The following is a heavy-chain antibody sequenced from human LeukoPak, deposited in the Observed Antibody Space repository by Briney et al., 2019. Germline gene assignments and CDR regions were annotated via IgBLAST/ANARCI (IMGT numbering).Heavy chain of an antibody. V-gene: IGHV3-11*01. J-gene: IGHJ4*02. CDR1: GFTFSDYY. CDR3: NSEHHGWSSEWHFDY. D-gene: IGHD6-19*01. CDR2: ISSSGSTI. Sequence: GGSLRLSCAASGFTFSDYYMSWIRQAPGKGLEWVSYISSSGSTIYYADSVKGRFTISRDNAKNSLYLQMNSLRAEDTAVYYCNSEHHGWSSEWHFDYWGQGRLVTVSS.